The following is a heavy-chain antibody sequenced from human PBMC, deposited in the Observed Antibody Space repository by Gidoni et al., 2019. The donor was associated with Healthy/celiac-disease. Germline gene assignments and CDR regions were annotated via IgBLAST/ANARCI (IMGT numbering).Heavy chain of an antibody. J-gene: IGHJ3*02. CDR3: ARGFSGFRAFDI. CDR2: INHSGST. CDR1: GGSFSGYY. V-gene: IGHV4-34*01. Sequence: QVQLQQWGAGLLKLSETLSLTCAVYGGSFSGYYWSWIRQPPGKGLEWIGEINHSGSTNYNPSLKSRVTISVDTSKNQFSLKLSSVTAADTAVYYCARGFSGFRAFDIWGQGTMVTVSS. D-gene: IGHD3-3*01.